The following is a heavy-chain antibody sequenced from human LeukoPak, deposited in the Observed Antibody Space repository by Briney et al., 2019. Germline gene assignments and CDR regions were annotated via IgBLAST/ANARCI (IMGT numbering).Heavy chain of an antibody. D-gene: IGHD6-13*01. V-gene: IGHV3-23*01. CDR2: VSGSGDRM. CDR1: GFTSSSYA. Sequence: GGSLRLSCAASGFTSSSYALNWVRQAPGKGLEWVATVSGSGDRMYHADSVKGRFTISRDNSKNTIYLQMNSLRAEDTALYYCAKAAAAPGFDFWGQGTLVSVSS. J-gene: IGHJ4*02. CDR3: AKAAAAPGFDF.